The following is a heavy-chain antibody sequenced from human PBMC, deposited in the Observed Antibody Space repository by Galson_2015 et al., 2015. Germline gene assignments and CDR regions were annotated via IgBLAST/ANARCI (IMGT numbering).Heavy chain of an antibody. Sequence: SLRLSCAASGFTFSNSWMAWIRQAPGKGLEWVANIRQDGIAKNYVDSLKGRFTISRYNAQNSLYLQMNSLTVEDTAVYFCARDSDGDLDYWGQGTLVTVSS. CDR1: GFTFSNSW. D-gene: IGHD4-17*01. V-gene: IGHV3-7*01. CDR2: IRQDGIAK. J-gene: IGHJ4*02. CDR3: ARDSDGDLDY.